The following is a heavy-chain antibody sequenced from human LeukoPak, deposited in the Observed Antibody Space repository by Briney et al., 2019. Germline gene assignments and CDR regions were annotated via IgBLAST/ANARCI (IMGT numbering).Heavy chain of an antibody. Sequence: GGSLRLSCAASGFTVSSNFMTWVRQAPGEGLEWVSVIYSGGSTYYADSVKDRFTISRDNSKNMLYLQMNSLRAEDTAVYYCARGGDSLHYWGQGTLVTVSS. V-gene: IGHV3-66*01. CDR3: ARGGDSLHY. CDR2: IYSGGST. J-gene: IGHJ4*02. CDR1: GFTVSSNF. D-gene: IGHD3-10*01.